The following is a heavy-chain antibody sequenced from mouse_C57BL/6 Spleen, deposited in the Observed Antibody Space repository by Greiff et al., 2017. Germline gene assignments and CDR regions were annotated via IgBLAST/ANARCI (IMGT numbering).Heavy chain of an antibody. V-gene: IGHV1-26*01. CDR3: ARESDGGFAY. CDR2: INPNNGGT. CDR1: GYTFTDYY. J-gene: IGHJ3*01. Sequence: VQLQQSGPELVKPGASVKISCKASGYTFTDYYMNWVKQSHGKSLEWIGDINPNNGGTSYNQKFKGKATLTVDKSSSTAYMALRSLTSEDSAVYYCARESDGGFAYWGQGTLVTVSA. D-gene: IGHD2-3*01.